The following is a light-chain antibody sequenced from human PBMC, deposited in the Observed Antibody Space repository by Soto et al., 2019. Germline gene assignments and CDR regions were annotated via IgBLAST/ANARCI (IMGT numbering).Light chain of an antibody. CDR3: QQSYNARWT. Sequence: DIQMTQSPSSLSASVGVRVTITCRASPSISTYLHWYQQKPGKAPMLLIYAVSSLQRGVPSRFAGSGSETDFTLTISSLHTKDFPTYYCQQSYNARWTFGQGTTVEIK. CDR2: AVS. CDR1: PSISTY. J-gene: IGKJ1*01. V-gene: IGKV1-39*01.